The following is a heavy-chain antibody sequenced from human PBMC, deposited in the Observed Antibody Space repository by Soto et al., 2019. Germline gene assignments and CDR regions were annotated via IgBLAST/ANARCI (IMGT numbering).Heavy chain of an antibody. CDR2: INAGNGNT. V-gene: IGHV1-3*01. CDR1: GYTFTSYA. Sequence: QVQLVQSGAEVKKPGASVKVSCKASGYTFTSYAMHWVRQAPGQRLEWMGWINAGNGNTKYSQKCQGRVTITRDTSASTAYMELSSLRSEDTAVYYCARDLHFPTLYYWGQGTLVTVSS. CDR3: ARDLHFPTLYY. J-gene: IGHJ4*02.